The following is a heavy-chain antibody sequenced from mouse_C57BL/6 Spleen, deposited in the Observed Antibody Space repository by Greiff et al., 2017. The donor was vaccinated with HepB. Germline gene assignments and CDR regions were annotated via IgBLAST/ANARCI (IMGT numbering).Heavy chain of an antibody. Sequence: EVQGVESGGDLVKPGGSLKLSCAASGFTFSSYGMSWVRQTPDKRLEWVATISSGGRYTYYPDSVKGRFTISRDNAKNTLYLQMSSLKSEDTAMYYCASAAAGNYFDYWGQGTTLTVSS. CDR2: ISSGGRYT. CDR1: GFTFSSYG. CDR3: ASAAAGNYFDY. J-gene: IGHJ2*01. V-gene: IGHV5-6*01.